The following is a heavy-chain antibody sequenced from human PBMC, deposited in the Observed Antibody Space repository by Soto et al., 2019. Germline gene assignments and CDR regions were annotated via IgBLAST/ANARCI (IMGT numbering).Heavy chain of an antibody. J-gene: IGHJ4*02. CDR3: ARRGYYFGSGSFFDS. CDR2: IYHSGST. D-gene: IGHD3-10*01. CDR1: SGSLSSTNW. V-gene: IGHV4-4*02. Sequence: QVQLQESGPGLVKPSGTLSLTCAVSSGSLSSTNWWSWVRQPPGKGLEWIGEIYHSGSTNYNPSLKSRVTLSVDKSKNQFSLNLSSVTAADTAVYYCARRGYYFGSGSFFDSWGQGTLVTVSS.